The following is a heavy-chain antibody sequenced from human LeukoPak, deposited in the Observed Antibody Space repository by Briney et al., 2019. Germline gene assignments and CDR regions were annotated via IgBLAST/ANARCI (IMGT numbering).Heavy chain of an antibody. CDR1: GFTFSSYA. V-gene: IGHV3-23*01. D-gene: IGHD3-10*01. J-gene: IGHJ4*02. CDR3: AKLGYYYGSGSYYTRDY. Sequence: GGSLRLSCAASGFTFSSYAMSWVRQAPGKGLEWVSAISGSGGSTYYADSVKGRFTISRDSSKNTLYLQMNSLRAEDTAVYYCAKLGYYYGSGSYYTRDYWGQGTLVTVSS. CDR2: ISGSGGST.